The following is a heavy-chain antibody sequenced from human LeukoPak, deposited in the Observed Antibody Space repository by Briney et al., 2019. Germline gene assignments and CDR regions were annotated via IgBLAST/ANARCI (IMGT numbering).Heavy chain of an antibody. CDR3: ARSHSYYDRSGYSGIGY. CDR2: IYYSGST. Sequence: SETLSLTCTVSGGSISSSSYYWGWIRQPPGKGLEWIGSIYYSGSTYYNPSLKSRVTISVDTSKNQFSLKLSSVTAADTAVYYCARSHSYYDRSGYSGIGYWGQGTLVTVSS. CDR1: GGSISSSSYY. V-gene: IGHV4-39*07. D-gene: IGHD3-22*01. J-gene: IGHJ4*02.